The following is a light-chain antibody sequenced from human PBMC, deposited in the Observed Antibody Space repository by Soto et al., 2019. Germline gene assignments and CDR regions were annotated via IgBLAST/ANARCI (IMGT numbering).Light chain of an antibody. CDR2: GNS. CDR3: QSYDSSLSGFWV. Sequence: QSVLTQPPSVSGAPGQRVTISCTGSRFNIGAGYDVHWYQKLPGTAPKLLIYGNSNRPSGVPDRFSGSKSGTSASLAITGLQAEDEADYYCQSYDSSLSGFWVFGGGTKLTVL. V-gene: IGLV1-40*01. J-gene: IGLJ3*02. CDR1: RFNIGAGYD.